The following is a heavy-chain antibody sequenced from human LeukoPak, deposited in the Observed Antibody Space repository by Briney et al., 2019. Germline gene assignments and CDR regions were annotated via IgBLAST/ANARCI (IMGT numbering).Heavy chain of an antibody. CDR2: INHSGST. J-gene: IGHJ4*02. CDR3: ARLSYYYDIDY. V-gene: IGHV4-39*07. CDR1: GGSISSSSYY. Sequence: KPSETLSLTCTVSGGSISSSSYYWGWIRQPPGKGLEWIGEINHSGSTNYNPSLKSRVTISVDTSKNQFSLKLSSVTAADTAVYYCARLSYYYDIDYWGQGTLVTVSS. D-gene: IGHD3-22*01.